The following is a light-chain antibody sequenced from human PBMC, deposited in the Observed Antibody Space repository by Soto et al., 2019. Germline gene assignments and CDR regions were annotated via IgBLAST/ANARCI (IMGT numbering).Light chain of an antibody. J-gene: IGKJ5*01. CDR2: GAL. CDR1: QSVVTSY. Sequence: EVVLSQSPGTLSLSPGEGATLSCRASQSVVTSYLAWYQQKYGQSPRLLIYGALYRAPGIPDRFSGSGSGTDFTLTIRRLEPEDFAVYYCQQYGSSPSITFGQGTRLEIK. V-gene: IGKV3-20*01. CDR3: QQYGSSPSIT.